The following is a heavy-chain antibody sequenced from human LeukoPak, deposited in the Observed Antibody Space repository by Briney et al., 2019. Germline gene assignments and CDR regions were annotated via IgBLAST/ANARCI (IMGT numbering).Heavy chain of an antibody. J-gene: IGHJ3*02. V-gene: IGHV4-4*07. Sequence: PSETLSLTCTVSGGSISSYYWSWIRQPAGKGLERIGRIYTSGSTNYNPSLKSRVTMSVDTSKNQFSLKLSSVTAADTAVYYCARDRANYYDSSGYPDAFDIWGQGTMVTVSS. CDR3: ARDRANYYDSSGYPDAFDI. CDR1: GGSISSYY. D-gene: IGHD3-22*01. CDR2: IYTSGST.